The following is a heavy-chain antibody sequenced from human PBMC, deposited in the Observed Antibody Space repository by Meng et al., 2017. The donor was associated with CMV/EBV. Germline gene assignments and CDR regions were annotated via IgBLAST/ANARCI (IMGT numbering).Heavy chain of an antibody. CDR1: GFTFSNAW. Sequence: EVQLVESGGGWVKPGGSLRLACAASGFTFSNAWMSWVRQAPGKGLEWVGRIKSKTDGGTTDYAAPVKGRFTISRDDSKNTLYLQMNSLKTEDTAVYYCTTGYYGAPWDYWGQGTLVTVAS. D-gene: IGHD4-17*01. CDR3: TTGYYGAPWDY. CDR2: IKSKTDGGTT. V-gene: IGHV3-15*01. J-gene: IGHJ4*02.